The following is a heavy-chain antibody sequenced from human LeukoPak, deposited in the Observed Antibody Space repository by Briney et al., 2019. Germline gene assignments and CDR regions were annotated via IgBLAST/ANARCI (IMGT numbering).Heavy chain of an antibody. D-gene: IGHD6-13*01. CDR1: GYTFTSYY. CDR3: ARDRGSSSWSNEGYFDY. Sequence: ASVKVSCKASGYTFTSYYMHWVRQAPGQGLEWMGIINPSGGSTSYAQKFQGRVTMTRDTSTSTVYMELSSLRSEDTAVYYCARDRGSSSWSNEGYFDYWGQGTLVTVSS. CDR2: INPSGGST. V-gene: IGHV1-46*01. J-gene: IGHJ4*02.